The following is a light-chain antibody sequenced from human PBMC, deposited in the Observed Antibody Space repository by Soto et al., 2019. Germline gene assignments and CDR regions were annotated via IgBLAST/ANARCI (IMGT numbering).Light chain of an antibody. Sequence: EIVLTPSPGTLSLSPGERATLSCRASQSFISSYLAWYQQKPGQAPRLLIFGASSRATGIPDRFSGSGSGTDFTLTISRLEPEDFATYYCQHYNSYSEAFGQGTKVDI. V-gene: IGKV3-20*01. CDR2: GAS. J-gene: IGKJ1*01. CDR1: QSFISSY. CDR3: QHYNSYSEA.